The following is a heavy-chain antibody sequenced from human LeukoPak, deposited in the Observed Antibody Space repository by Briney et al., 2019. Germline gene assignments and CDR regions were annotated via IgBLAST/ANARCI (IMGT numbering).Heavy chain of an antibody. CDR2: ISSSSSTI. D-gene: IGHD2-2*01. CDR1: GFTFSSYS. Sequence: GGSLRLSCAASGFTFSSYSMNWVRQAPGKGLEWVSYISSSSSTIYYADSVKGRFTISRDNAKNSLYLQMNSLRDEDTAVYYCARGKRLSSTSLVRVPDYWGQGTLVTVSS. J-gene: IGHJ4*02. CDR3: ARGKRLSSTSLVRVPDY. V-gene: IGHV3-48*02.